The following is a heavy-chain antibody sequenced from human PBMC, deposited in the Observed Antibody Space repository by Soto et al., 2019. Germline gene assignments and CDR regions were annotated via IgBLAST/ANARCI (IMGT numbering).Heavy chain of an antibody. D-gene: IGHD3-10*01. CDR1: GDTFNFYT. CDR2: FNPILSFS. V-gene: IGHV1-69*02. Sequence: QVQLVQSGAEVKKPGSSVKVSCKASGDTFNFYTINWVRQAPGLGLEWMGRFNPILSFSNSALKFQGRVTLTADKSPSTAYMVLSSLRSEDTAIYSCATSFGSGGRAFHYWGQGALVTVSS. J-gene: IGHJ4*02. CDR3: ATSFGSGGRAFHY.